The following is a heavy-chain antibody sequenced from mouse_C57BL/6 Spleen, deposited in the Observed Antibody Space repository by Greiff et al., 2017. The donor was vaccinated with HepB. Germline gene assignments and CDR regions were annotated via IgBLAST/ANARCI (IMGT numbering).Heavy chain of an antibody. Sequence: QVQLQQPGAELVRPGSSVKLSCKASGYTFTSYWMHWVKQRPIQGLEWIGNIDPSDSETHSNQKFKDKATLTVDKSSSTAYMQLSSLTSEDSAVYYCARAITTVVATDYWGQGTTLTVSS. CDR2: IDPSDSET. CDR1: GYTFTSYW. V-gene: IGHV1-52*01. J-gene: IGHJ2*01. CDR3: ARAITTVVATDY. D-gene: IGHD1-1*01.